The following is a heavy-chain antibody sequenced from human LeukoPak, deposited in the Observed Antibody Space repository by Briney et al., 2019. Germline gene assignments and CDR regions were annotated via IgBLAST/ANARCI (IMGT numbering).Heavy chain of an antibody. J-gene: IGHJ3*02. CDR2: INPNSGNT. V-gene: IGHV1-2*02. D-gene: IGHD3-10*01. CDR1: GYTLTGSY. Sequence: GASVKVSCKASGYTLTGSYMHWVRQAPGQGLEWMGWINPNSGNTNYAPKFQGRVTMTRDTSISTAYMELNRLTSDDTAVYYCARAGKIMITMGRGALASRDAFDIWGQGTMVTVSS. CDR3: ARAGKIMITMGRGALASRDAFDI.